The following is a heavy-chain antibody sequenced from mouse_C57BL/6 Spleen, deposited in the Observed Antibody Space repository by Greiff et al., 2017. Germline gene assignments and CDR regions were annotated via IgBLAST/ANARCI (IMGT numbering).Heavy chain of an antibody. Sequence: QVLLQQSGAELVRPGTSVKVSCKASGYAFTNYLIEWVKQRPGQGLEWIGVINPGSGGPNYNETFKGMATLTADKSASTAYMQLSSLTSEDTAVYFCARVNGNSYAMDDWGQGTSVTVSS. CDR1: GYAFTNYL. V-gene: IGHV1-54*01. CDR2: INPGSGGP. J-gene: IGHJ4*01. CDR3: ARVNGNSYAMDD. D-gene: IGHD2-1*01.